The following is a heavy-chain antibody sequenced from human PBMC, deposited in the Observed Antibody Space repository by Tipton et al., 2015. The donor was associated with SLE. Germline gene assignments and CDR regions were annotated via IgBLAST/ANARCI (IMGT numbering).Heavy chain of an antibody. J-gene: IGHJ3*02. CDR2: INHSGST. CDR3: AREGGGSRGVAFDI. V-gene: IGHV4-34*01. CDR1: GGSFSGYY. Sequence: TLSLTCAVYGGSFSGYYWSWIRQPPGKGLEWIGEINHSGSTNYNPSLKSRVTISVDTSKNQFSLKLSSVTAADTAVYYCAREGGGSRGVAFDIWGQGTMVTVSS. D-gene: IGHD2-15*01.